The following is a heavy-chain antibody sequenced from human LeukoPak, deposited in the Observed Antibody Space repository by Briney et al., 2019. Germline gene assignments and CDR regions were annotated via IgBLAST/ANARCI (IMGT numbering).Heavy chain of an antibody. CDR1: GFTFDDYA. V-gene: IGHV3-9*03. D-gene: IGHD3-22*01. CDR2: ISWNSGSI. CDR3: AKSPSYYYDSSGYFDY. Sequence: QPGGSLRLSCAASGFTFDDYAMHWVRQAPGKGLEWVSGISWNSGSIGYAVSVKGRFTISRDNAKNSLYLQMNSLRAEDMALYYCAKSPSYYYDSSGYFDYWGQGTLVTVSS. J-gene: IGHJ4*02.